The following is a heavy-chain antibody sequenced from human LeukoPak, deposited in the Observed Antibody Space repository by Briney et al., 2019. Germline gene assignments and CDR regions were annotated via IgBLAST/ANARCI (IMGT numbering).Heavy chain of an antibody. V-gene: IGHV1-18*01. CDR3: ARGGRGWPKDYFDY. Sequence: ASVRVSCKANCYAFYKYGVKWVRQAPGQSLEWIGWISGDVGTTNNAQKFQGRVTLTTDTSTSTAYMELRSLRSEDTAVYYCARGGRGWPKDYFDYSGQGTLVTVSS. J-gene: IGHJ4*02. CDR2: ISGDVGTT. D-gene: IGHD2-15*01. CDR1: CYAFYKYG.